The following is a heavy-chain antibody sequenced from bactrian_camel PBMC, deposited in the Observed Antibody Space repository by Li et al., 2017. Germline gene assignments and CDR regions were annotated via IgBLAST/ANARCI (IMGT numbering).Heavy chain of an antibody. D-gene: IGHD5*01. V-gene: IGHV3-2*01. Sequence: HVQLVESGGGSVESRGSLTLSCSASGYTFSSYYMSWVRQAPGKGLEWVSSIYTGGGSTYYADSVKGRFTISKDNAKNTLYLQMNSLKPEDTAVYYCAADRTGWGIQNYWARGPRSPSP. J-gene: IGHJ4*01. CDR1: GYTFSSYY. CDR2: IYTGGGST.